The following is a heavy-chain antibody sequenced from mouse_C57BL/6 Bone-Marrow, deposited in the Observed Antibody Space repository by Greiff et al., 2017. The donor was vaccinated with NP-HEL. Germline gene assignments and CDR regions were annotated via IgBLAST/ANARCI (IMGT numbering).Heavy chain of an antibody. CDR1: GYTFTSYW. V-gene: IGHV1-74*01. CDR2: IHPSDSDT. Sequence: LVESGAELVKPGASVKVSCKASGYTFTSYWMHWVKQRPGQGLEWLGRIHPSDSDTNYNQKFKGKATLTVDKSSSTAYMQLSSLTSEDSAVYYCAIYYGNYDYAMDYWGQGTSVTVSS. D-gene: IGHD2-1*01. J-gene: IGHJ4*01. CDR3: AIYYGNYDYAMDY.